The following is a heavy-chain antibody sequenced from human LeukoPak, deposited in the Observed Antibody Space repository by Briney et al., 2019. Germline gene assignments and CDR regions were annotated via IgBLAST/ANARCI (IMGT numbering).Heavy chain of an antibody. CDR1: GYSFTSYW. D-gene: IGHD3-3*01. Sequence: GGSLQISCQGSGYSFTSYWIGWVRQVPGKGLEWMGIIYPGDSDTRYSPSFQGQVTISADKSISTAYLQWSSLKASDTAMYYCARRLKGFWHGSMGDAFDIWGQGTMVTVSS. CDR2: IYPGDSDT. J-gene: IGHJ3*02. V-gene: IGHV5-51*01. CDR3: ARRLKGFWHGSMGDAFDI.